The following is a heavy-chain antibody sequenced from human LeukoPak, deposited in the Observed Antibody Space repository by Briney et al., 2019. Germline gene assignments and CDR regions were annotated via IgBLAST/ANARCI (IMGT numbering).Heavy chain of an antibody. J-gene: IGHJ3*02. Sequence: SQTLSLTCTVSGGSISSGGYYWGWIRQHPGKGLEWIGYIYYSGSTYYNPSLKSRVTMSVDTSKNQFSLKLSSVTAADTAVYYCARDGLNAFDIWGQGTMVTVSS. CDR3: ARDGLNAFDI. CDR2: IYYSGST. V-gene: IGHV4-31*03. CDR1: GGSISSGGYY.